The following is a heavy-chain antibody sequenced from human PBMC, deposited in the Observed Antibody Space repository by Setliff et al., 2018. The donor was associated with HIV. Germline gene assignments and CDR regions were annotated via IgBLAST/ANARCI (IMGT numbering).Heavy chain of an antibody. J-gene: IGHJ4*02. D-gene: IGHD3-10*01. CDR2: IIPIFGTA. CDR1: GYAFTDYF. CDR3: ARTTGYYGSGSYYLDY. Sequence: SVKVSCKASGYAFTDYFMHWVRQAPGQGLEWMGGIIPIFGTANYAQKFQGRVTITTDESTSTAYMELSSLRSEDTAVYYCARTTGYYGSGSYYLDYWGQGTLVTVSS. V-gene: IGHV1-69*05.